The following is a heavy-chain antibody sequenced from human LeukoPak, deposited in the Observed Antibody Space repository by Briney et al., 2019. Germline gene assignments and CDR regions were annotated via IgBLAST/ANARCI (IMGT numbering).Heavy chain of an antibody. CDR1: GFTFSSCS. CDR2: ISSSSSYI. D-gene: IGHD4-11*01. CDR3: AGGIGNYLPIDY. Sequence: GRSLRLSCAASGFTFSSCSMNWVRQAPGKGLEWVSSISSSSSYIYYADSVKGRFTISRDNAKNSLYLQMNSLRAEDTAVYYCAGGIGNYLPIDYWGQGTLVTVSS. J-gene: IGHJ4*02. V-gene: IGHV3-21*01.